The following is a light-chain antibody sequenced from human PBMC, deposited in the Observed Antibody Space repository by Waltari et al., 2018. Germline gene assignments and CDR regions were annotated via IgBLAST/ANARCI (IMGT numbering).Light chain of an antibody. J-gene: IGKJ1*01. Sequence: EIVLTQSPGTLSLSPGERATLSCRASQSVSNNYLAWYQQKPGRTPRLLFFGASARAAGIPDRFGGSGSGTDFTLTISRLEPEDFAVYYCQQYGSSPRTFGQGTKVEIK. CDR1: QSVSNNY. CDR2: GAS. V-gene: IGKV3-20*01. CDR3: QQYGSSPRT.